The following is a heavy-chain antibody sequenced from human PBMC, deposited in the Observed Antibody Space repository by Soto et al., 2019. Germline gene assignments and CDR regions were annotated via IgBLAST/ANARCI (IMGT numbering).Heavy chain of an antibody. V-gene: IGHV3-23*01. CDR2: ISGSGGST. Sequence: EVQLLESGGGLVQPGGSLRLSCAASGFTFSSYAMSWVRQAPGKGLEWVSAISGSGGSTYYADSVKGRFTISRDNSKNTLYLQMNSLRAEDTAVYYCAKDFHIQVGATTTYYYYGMDVWGQGTTVTVSS. CDR1: GFTFSSYA. J-gene: IGHJ6*02. D-gene: IGHD1-26*01. CDR3: AKDFHIQVGATTTYYYYGMDV.